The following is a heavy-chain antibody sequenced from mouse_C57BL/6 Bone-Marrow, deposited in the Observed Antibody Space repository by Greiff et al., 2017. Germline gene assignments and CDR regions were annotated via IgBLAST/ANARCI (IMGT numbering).Heavy chain of an antibody. CDR1: GYTFTDYH. Sequence: VKLMESGAELVRPGASVKLSCKASGYTFTDYHINWVKQRPGQGLEWIARIYPGSGNTYYNEKFKGKATLTAEKSSSTAYMQLSRLTSEDSAVXVCAGGGSSYGTDYWGQGTTLTVSS. J-gene: IGHJ2*01. CDR3: AGGGSSYGTDY. D-gene: IGHD1-1*01. V-gene: IGHV1-76*01. CDR2: IYPGSGNT.